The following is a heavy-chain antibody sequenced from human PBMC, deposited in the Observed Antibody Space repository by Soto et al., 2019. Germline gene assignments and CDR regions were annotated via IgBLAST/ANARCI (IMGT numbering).Heavy chain of an antibody. Sequence: EVQLLESGGGLVQPGGSLRLSCAASGFTFSAYAMGWVRQAPGKGLEWVSTIHGGGGATHYADSVKGRFTISRDDSKHKLYAQINSMRAEDTAIYYCSKFEGHPLEYWYLDFWGRGTLVTVSS. J-gene: IGHJ2*01. CDR3: SKFEGHPLEYWYLDF. CDR1: GFTFSAYA. V-gene: IGHV3-23*01. D-gene: IGHD1-1*01. CDR2: IHGGGGAT.